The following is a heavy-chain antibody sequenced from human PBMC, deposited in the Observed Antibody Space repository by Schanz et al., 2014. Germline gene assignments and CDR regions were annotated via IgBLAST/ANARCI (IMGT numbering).Heavy chain of an antibody. CDR2: ISDSGDST. CDR1: GFTFSDYY. J-gene: IGHJ4*02. Sequence: QVQLVDSGGGLVKPGGSLRLSCAASGFTFSDYYMTWIRQAPGKGLEWVSDISDSGDSTHYADSVKGRFTISRDNSRKTLYLQMNSLRAEDTAVYYCARDRVGASSYFDYWGQGTLVTVSS. CDR3: ARDRVGASSYFDY. D-gene: IGHD1-26*01. V-gene: IGHV3-11*06.